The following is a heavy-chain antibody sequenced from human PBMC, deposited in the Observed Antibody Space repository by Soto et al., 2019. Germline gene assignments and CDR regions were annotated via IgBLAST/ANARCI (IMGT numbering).Heavy chain of an antibody. D-gene: IGHD3-3*01. V-gene: IGHV3-9*01. CDR2: ITWNSVST. CDR3: AKERVRFLDA. Sequence: RLVESGGGLVQPGGSLRLSCVASGFSFDDFAMHWVRQAPGKGLEWISGITWNSVSTDYANSVKGRFTVSRDNAKNSLYLQISSLTTEDTALYFCAKERVRFLDAWGQGTLVTVSS. J-gene: IGHJ5*02. CDR1: GFSFDDFA.